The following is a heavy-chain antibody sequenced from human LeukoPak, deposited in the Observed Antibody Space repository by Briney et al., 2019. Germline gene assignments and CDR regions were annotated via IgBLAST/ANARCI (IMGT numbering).Heavy chain of an antibody. D-gene: IGHD3-16*01. CDR2: ISSSGSTI. Sequence: PGGSLRLSCAASGFTFSSYEMNWVRQAPGKGLAWVSYISSSGSTIYCADSVKGRFTISRDNAKNSLYLQMNSLRAEDTAVHYCARDSNPGDYDYDEEVGGDIDVCGKGTAVTVSS. J-gene: IGHJ6*03. V-gene: IGHV3-48*03. CDR1: GFTFSSYE. CDR3: ARDSNPGDYDYDEEVGGDIDV.